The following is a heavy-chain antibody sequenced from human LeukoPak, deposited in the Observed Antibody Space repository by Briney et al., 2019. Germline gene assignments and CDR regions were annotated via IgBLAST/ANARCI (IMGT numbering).Heavy chain of an antibody. V-gene: IGHV3-11*05. J-gene: IGHJ5*02. CDR2: ISSSSDYT. Sequence: GGSLRLSCAASGFTFSDYYMSWIRQAPGKGLEWVSYISSSSDYTNYAASVKGRFSISRDNAKNSLYLQMNSLRAEDTAVYYCARDPAGDCSGGSCYTWGPGTLVTVSS. D-gene: IGHD2-15*01. CDR3: ARDPAGDCSGGSCYT. CDR1: GFTFSDYY.